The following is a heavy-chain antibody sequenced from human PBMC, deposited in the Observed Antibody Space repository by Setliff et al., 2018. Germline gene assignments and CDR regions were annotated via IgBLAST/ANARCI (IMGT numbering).Heavy chain of an antibody. CDR2: ITHDGSKT. CDR1: GFTFNTYW. Sequence: GGSLRLSCAGSGFTFNTYWMTWVRQAPGKGLEWVASITHDGSKTDKLDSVKGRFTISRDNTKNSLYLQMNSLRGEDTAVYHCTRDQDYYGMDVWGQGTTVTVSS. V-gene: IGHV3-7*01. J-gene: IGHJ6*02. CDR3: TRDQDYYGMDV.